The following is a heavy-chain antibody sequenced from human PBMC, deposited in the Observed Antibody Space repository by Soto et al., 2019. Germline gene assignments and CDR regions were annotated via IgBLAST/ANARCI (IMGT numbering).Heavy chain of an antibody. CDR2: IYYSGST. Sequence: SLTCTVSGGSLSSYYWSWIRQPPGKGLEWIGYIYYSGSTNYNPSLKSRVTISVDTSKNQFSLKLSSVTAADTAVYYCAGDRYDFWSGYPEAVWGQGTTVTVSS. CDR1: GGSLSSYY. D-gene: IGHD3-3*01. V-gene: IGHV4-59*01. CDR3: AGDRYDFWSGYPEAV. J-gene: IGHJ6*02.